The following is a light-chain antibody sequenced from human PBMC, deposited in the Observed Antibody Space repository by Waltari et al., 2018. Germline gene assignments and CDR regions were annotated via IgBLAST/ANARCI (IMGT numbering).Light chain of an antibody. V-gene: IGKV3-15*01. J-gene: IGKJ4*01. CDR3: QQYHNWPLS. CDR2: DAS. Sequence: ILMTQSPATLSVSPGERATLSCRASQNVTNNLAWYQQQPGQAPRLLIYDASSRATGIPARFSGSGSGTEFTLTVSSLQSEDFAVYYCQQYHNWPLSFGGGTKVEIK. CDR1: QNVTNN.